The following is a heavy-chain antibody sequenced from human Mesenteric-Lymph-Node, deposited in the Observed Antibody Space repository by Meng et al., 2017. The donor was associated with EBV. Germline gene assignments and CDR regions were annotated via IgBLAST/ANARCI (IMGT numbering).Heavy chain of an antibody. J-gene: IGHJ4*02. CDR3: ASIFKGDFYFDY. CDR2: INHSGST. D-gene: IGHD2-21*02. CDR1: GGSFSGYY. V-gene: IGHV4-34*01. Sequence: QVPLQQWGAGLLKPSETLSLTCAVYGGSFSGYYWSWIRQPPGKGLEWIGEINHSGSTNYNPSLKSRVTISVDKSKNQFSLKLSSVTAADTAVYYCASIFKGDFYFDYWGQGTLVTVSS.